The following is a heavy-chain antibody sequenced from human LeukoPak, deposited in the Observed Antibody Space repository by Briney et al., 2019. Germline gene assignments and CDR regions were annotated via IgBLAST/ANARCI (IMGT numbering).Heavy chain of an antibody. CDR3: ARDNDYGNRFDP. CDR2: ISPYNGNT. CDR1: GYTFTSYG. J-gene: IGHJ5*02. Sequence: GASVKVSCKASGYTFTSYGISWVRQAPGQGLEWMGWISPYNGNTRYAQKFQGRVAMTTDTSTTTAYMELRGLRFNDTAVYYCARDNDYGNRFDPWGQGTLVTVSS. D-gene: IGHD4-17*01. V-gene: IGHV1-18*01.